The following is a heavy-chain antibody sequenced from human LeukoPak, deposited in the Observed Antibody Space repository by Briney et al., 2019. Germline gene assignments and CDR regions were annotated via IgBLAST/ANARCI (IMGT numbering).Heavy chain of an antibody. J-gene: IGHJ5*02. V-gene: IGHV3-7*03. CDR2: IKQDGSEK. CDR1: GFTFSSYW. Sequence: GGSLRLSCAASGFTFSSYWMSWVRQAPGKGLEWVANIKQDGSEKYYVDSVKGRFTVSRDNAKNSLYLQMNSLRAEDTAVYYCARDRVAAAGTNWFDPWGQGTLVTVSS. CDR3: ARDRVAAAGTNWFDP. D-gene: IGHD6-13*01.